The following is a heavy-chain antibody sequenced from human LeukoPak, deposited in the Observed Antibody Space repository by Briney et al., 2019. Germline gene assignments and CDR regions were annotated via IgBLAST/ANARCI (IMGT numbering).Heavy chain of an antibody. Sequence: GGSLRLSCAASGFTFSSYALSWVRQAPGKGLEWVSVISGSSGSTYYADSVKGRFTISRDNSKNTLYLQMNSLRAEDTAVYYCAKGDTPMVRRYYFDYWGQGTLVT. CDR1: GFTFSSYA. CDR2: ISGSSGST. J-gene: IGHJ4*02. V-gene: IGHV3-23*01. CDR3: AKGDTPMVRRYYFDY. D-gene: IGHD5-18*01.